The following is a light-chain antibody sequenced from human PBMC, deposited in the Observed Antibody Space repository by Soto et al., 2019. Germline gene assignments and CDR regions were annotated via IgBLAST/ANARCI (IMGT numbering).Light chain of an antibody. CDR2: EGS. CDR3: CSYAGSRTYV. V-gene: IGLV2-23*01. CDR1: SSDVGSYNL. J-gene: IGLJ1*01. Sequence: QSALTQPASVSGSPGQSITISCTGNSSDVGSYNLVSWYQQHPSKAPKLMIYEGSKRPSGVSNRFSGSKSGNTASLTISVLQAEEEAVYYCCSYAGSRTYVFGAGTKVTVL.